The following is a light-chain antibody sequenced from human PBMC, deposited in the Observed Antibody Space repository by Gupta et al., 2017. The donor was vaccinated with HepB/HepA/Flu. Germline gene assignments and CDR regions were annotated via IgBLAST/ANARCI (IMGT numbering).Light chain of an antibody. CDR1: QSVLASSNNQNY. Sequence: DIVMTQSPDSLAVSLGERATINCKSSQSVLASSNNQNYLAWSQQKPGQPPKVLIYWASTREFGVPDRFRGSGSGTDFTLTISSLQAEDVAVYYCQQYYSAPYTFGQGTKLEIK. CDR3: QQYYSAPYT. V-gene: IGKV4-1*01. J-gene: IGKJ2*01. CDR2: WAS.